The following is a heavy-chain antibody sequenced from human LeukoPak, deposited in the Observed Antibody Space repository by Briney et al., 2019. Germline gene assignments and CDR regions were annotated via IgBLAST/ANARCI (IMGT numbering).Heavy chain of an antibody. V-gene: IGHV3-23*01. CDR1: GFTFRNYA. CDR3: AKRGGDTTVRYFDY. J-gene: IGHJ4*02. Sequence: GGSLRLSCAASGFTFRNYAMAWVRQAPGKGLEWVSSISDNAFYTYYADSVQGRLTISRDNSKNTLYLQINSLRGEDTAVYYCAKRGGDTTVRYFDYWGQGTLVVVSS. CDR2: ISDNAFYT. D-gene: IGHD4-17*01.